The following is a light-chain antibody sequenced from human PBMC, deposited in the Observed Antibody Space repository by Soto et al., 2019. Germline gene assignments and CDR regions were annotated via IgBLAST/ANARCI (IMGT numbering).Light chain of an antibody. Sequence: EIPLTQSPATLPVSPGERATLSCRASQSVGSNLAWFQQKPGQAPRLLIYGSSTRATGVPARFSGSGSGADFTLTISNLQSEDFAVYYCQQYTNWPPITFGQGTRLEIK. CDR1: QSVGSN. CDR3: QQYTNWPPIT. CDR2: GSS. J-gene: IGKJ5*01. V-gene: IGKV3-15*01.